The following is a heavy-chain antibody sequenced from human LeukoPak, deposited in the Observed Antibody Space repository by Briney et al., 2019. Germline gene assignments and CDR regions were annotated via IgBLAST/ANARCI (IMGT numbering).Heavy chain of an antibody. CDR2: ISGSGGST. J-gene: IGHJ3*02. CDR1: GFTSSSYA. CDR3: AKVLQLSAFDI. V-gene: IGHV3-23*01. Sequence: GGSLRLSCAASGFTSSSYAVRWVRQAPGKGLEWVAAISGSGGSTYYADSVKGRFTISRDNSKNTLYLQMNSLRAEDTAVYYCAKVLQLSAFDIWGQGTMVTVSS. D-gene: IGHD1-1*01.